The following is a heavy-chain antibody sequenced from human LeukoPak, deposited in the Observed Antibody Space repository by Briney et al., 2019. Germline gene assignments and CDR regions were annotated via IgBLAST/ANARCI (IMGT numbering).Heavy chain of an antibody. D-gene: IGHD4-17*01. Sequence: SETLSLTCTVSGGAINSYHWTWIRQPPGKGLEWIASIYYIGSPKYNPSLESRVTISVDTSKNQFSLKLSSVTAADTAVYYCARHSPAVTTRTAAFDIWGQGTMVTVSS. CDR2: IYYIGSP. CDR3: ARHSPAVTTRTAAFDI. V-gene: IGHV4-59*08. CDR1: GGAINSYH. J-gene: IGHJ3*02.